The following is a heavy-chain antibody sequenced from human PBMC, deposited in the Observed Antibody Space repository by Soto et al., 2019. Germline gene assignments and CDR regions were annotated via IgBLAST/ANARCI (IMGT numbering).Heavy chain of an antibody. D-gene: IGHD3-10*01. V-gene: IGHV1-69*01. CDR3: ASGRGYGSGSYYDY. CDR2: SIPIFGTA. CDR1: GGTFSSYA. J-gene: IGHJ4*02. Sequence: QVQLVQSGAEVKKPGSSVKVSCKASGGTFSSYAISWVRQAPGQGLEWMGGSIPIFGTANYAQKFQGRVTITADESTSTAYMELSSLRSEDTAVYYCASGRGYGSGSYYDYWGQGTLVTVSS.